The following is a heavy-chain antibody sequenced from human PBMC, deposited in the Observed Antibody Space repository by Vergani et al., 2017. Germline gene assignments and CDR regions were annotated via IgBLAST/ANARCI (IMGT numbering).Heavy chain of an antibody. CDR2: ISYDGSNK. D-gene: IGHD2-15*01. CDR1: GFTFSSYA. V-gene: IGHV3-30-3*01. Sequence: QVQLVESGGGVVQPGRSLRLYCAASGFTFSSYAMHWVRQAPGKGLEGVAVISYDGSNKYYADSEKGRFTISRDNAKNSLYLQMNSLRAEDTAVYYCARDHEVVVAAAYYYYGMDVWGQGTLVTVSS. CDR3: ARDHEVVVAAAYYYYGMDV. J-gene: IGHJ6*02.